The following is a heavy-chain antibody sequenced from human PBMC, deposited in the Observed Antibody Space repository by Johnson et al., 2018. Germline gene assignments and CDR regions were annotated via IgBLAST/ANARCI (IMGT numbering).Heavy chain of an antibody. D-gene: IGHD3-22*01. J-gene: IGHJ2*01. V-gene: IGHV3-21*01. CDR1: GFTFSSYS. Sequence: EVQLGETGGGLVKPGGSLRLCCAASGFTFSSYSMNWVRQAPGKGLEWVSSISSSSSYIYYADSVKGRFTISRDNAKNSLYLQMNSLRAEDTAVYYCARGGYYDSNPKYWYFDLWGRGTLVTVSS. CDR2: ISSSSSYI. CDR3: ARGGYYDSNPKYWYFDL.